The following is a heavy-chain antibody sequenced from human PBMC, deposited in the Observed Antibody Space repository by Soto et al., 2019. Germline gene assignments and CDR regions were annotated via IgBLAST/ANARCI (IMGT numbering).Heavy chain of an antibody. J-gene: IGHJ6*02. Sequence: PGGSLRLSCAAPGFTFSSYAMHWVRQAPGKGLEWVAVISYDGSNKYYADSVKGRFTISRDNSKNTLYLQMNSLRAEDTAVYYCAREGVGATGSKLYYYYGMDVWGQGNRVTVSS. D-gene: IGHD1-26*01. CDR1: GFTFSSYA. CDR2: ISYDGSNK. CDR3: AREGVGATGSKLYYYYGMDV. V-gene: IGHV3-30-3*01.